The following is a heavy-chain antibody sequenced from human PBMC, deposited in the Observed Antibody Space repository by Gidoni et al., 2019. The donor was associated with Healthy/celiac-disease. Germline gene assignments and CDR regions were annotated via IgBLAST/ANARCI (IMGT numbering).Heavy chain of an antibody. V-gene: IGHV3-33*01. J-gene: IGHJ6*02. CDR1: GVTVSSYG. CDR2: IWYDGSNT. D-gene: IGHD3-10*01. CDR3: ARDFGSYYYYGMDV. Sequence: QVQQVESGGGVVQPGRARRRSCAASGVTVSSYGMHLVRQAPGKGLEWVAVIWYDGSNTYYADSVKCRFTISRDNSKHTLYLQMNSLSAEDTAVYYRARDFGSYYYYGMDVWGQGTTVTVSS.